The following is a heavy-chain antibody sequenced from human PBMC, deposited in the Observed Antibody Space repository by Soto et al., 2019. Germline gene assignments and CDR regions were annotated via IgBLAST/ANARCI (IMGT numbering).Heavy chain of an antibody. V-gene: IGHV3-23*01. CDR2: INDNGGVT. CDR3: AGRGSSWYRETYYYYGMDV. J-gene: IGHJ6*02. Sequence: GGSLTLSCAASGFSFSNYVMNWVRQAPGKGLERVSTINDNGGVTYDPDSVRGRFTISRDNSKNTLYLQMNSLRAEDTAVYYCAGRGSSWYRETYYYYGMDVWGQGPTVTVSS. CDR1: GFSFSNYV. D-gene: IGHD6-13*01.